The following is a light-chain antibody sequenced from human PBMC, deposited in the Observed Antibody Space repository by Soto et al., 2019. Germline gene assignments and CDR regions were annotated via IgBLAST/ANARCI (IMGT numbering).Light chain of an antibody. V-gene: IGKV1-5*03. CDR3: QQYNNYWT. J-gene: IGKJ1*01. CDR1: QSISNW. CDR2: TAS. Sequence: DIQMTQSPSTLSASVGDRVTITCRASQSISNWLAWYQQKPGKAPKLLIYTASSLESGVPSRFSGSGSETEFTLNINSLQHDDFATYYCQQYNNYWTFGQGTKVEIK.